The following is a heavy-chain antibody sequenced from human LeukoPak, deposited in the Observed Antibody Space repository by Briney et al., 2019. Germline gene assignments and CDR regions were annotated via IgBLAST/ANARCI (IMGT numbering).Heavy chain of an antibody. Sequence: GGSLRLSCAASGFTFSSYSMNWVRQAPGKGLEWVSSISSSSSYIYYADSVKGRFTISRDNAKNSLYPQMNSLRAEDTTVYYCARDYDFWSGYYMGYYYYMDVWGKGTTVTVSS. V-gene: IGHV3-21*01. CDR2: ISSSSSYI. D-gene: IGHD3-3*01. J-gene: IGHJ6*03. CDR3: ARDYDFWSGYYMGYYYYMDV. CDR1: GFTFSSYS.